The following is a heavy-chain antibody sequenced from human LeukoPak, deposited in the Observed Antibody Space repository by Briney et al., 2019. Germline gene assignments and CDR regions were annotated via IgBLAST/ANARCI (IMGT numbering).Heavy chain of an antibody. D-gene: IGHD4-17*01. V-gene: IGHV1-46*01. CDR3: ARDGMTTVTKDYYYYMDV. Sequence: ASVKVSCKAFGYTFTSYYIHWVRQAPGQGLEWMGIINPSDGYTTYAQKFQGRVTTTRDMSTTTVYMELSSLRFEDTAVYYCARDGMTTVTKDYYYYMDVWGKGTTVTVSS. CDR2: INPSDGYT. J-gene: IGHJ6*03. CDR1: GYTFTSYY.